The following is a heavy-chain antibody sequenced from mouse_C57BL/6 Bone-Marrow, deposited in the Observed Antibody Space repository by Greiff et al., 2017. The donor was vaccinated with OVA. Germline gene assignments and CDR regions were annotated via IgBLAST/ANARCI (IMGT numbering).Heavy chain of an antibody. CDR3: ARTATVVAKGAMDY. D-gene: IGHD1-1*01. V-gene: IGHV1-52*01. J-gene: IGHJ4*01. CDR2: IDPSDSET. CDR1: GYTFTSYW. Sequence: QVQLKESGAELVRPGSSVKLSCKASGYTFTSYWMHWVKQRPIQGLEWIGNIDPSDSETHYNQKFKDKATLTVDKSSSTAYMQLSSLTSEDSAVYYCARTATVVAKGAMDYWGQGTSVTVSS.